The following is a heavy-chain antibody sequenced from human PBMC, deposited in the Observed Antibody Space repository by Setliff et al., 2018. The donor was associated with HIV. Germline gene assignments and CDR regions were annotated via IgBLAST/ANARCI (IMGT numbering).Heavy chain of an antibody. Sequence: ASVKVSCKASGYTFTGYYIHWVRQAPGQGLQWMGRINPNIGSANYAQNFQGRATMTRDKSVNTAFMELSNLRSDDTAVYYCARDYRTTDILSSGYMDVWGNGSTVTVSS. CDR3: ARDYRTTDILSSGYMDV. J-gene: IGHJ6*03. CDR2: INPNIGSA. D-gene: IGHD3-9*01. V-gene: IGHV1-2*06. CDR1: GYTFTGYY.